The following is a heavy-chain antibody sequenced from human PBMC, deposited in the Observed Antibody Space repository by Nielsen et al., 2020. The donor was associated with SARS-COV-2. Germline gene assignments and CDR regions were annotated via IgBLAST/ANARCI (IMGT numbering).Heavy chain of an antibody. CDR1: GGSISSYY. D-gene: IGHD2-21*02. CDR3: AKIRYCGGDCHYFFDT. J-gene: IGHJ4*02. CDR2: IYSFGST. V-gene: IGHV4-59*08. Sequence: SETLSLTCTVSGGSISSYYWSWIRQPPGKGLEYIGYIYSFGSTDYNPSLKSRVTISLDTSKKQFSLRLRSVTAADTAVYYYAKIRYCGGDCHYFFDTWGQGTLVTVSS.